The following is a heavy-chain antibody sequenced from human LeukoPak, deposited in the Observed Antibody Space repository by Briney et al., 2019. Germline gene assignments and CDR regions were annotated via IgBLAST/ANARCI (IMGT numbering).Heavy chain of an antibody. J-gene: IGHJ4*02. CDR2: ISYDGSNK. CDR1: GFTFSSYA. Sequence: GGSLRLSCAASGFTFSSYAMHWVRQAPGKGLEWVAVISYDGSNKYYADSVKGRFTISRDNSNNTLYLQMNSLRAEDTTVYYCAKSRRTTVTTSQIDYWGQGTLVTVSS. CDR3: AKSRRTTVTTSQIDY. V-gene: IGHV3-30*04. D-gene: IGHD4-17*01.